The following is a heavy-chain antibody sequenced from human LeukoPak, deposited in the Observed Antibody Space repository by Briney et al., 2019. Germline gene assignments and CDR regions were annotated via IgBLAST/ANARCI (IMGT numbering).Heavy chain of an antibody. D-gene: IGHD3-22*01. CDR3: AREIGAYYYYYMDV. J-gene: IGHJ6*03. CDR1: GDSISTSSYY. V-gene: IGHV4-39*07. Sequence: SETLSLTCSVSGDSISTSSYYWGWIRQPPGKGLEWIGTIYYSGSTYYNPSLKRRVTMSVDTSKNQFSLKLSSVTAADTAVYYCAREIGAYYYYYMDVWGKGTTVTISS. CDR2: IYYSGST.